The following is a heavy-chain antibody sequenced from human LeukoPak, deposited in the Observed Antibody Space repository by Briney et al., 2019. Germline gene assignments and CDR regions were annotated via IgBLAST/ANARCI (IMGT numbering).Heavy chain of an antibody. J-gene: IGHJ4*02. V-gene: IGHV4-34*01. CDR3: ARRQKLLWFGEYDY. CDR2: INHSGST. CDR1: GGSFSGYY. Sequence: SETLSLTCAVYGGSFSGYYWSWIRQPPGKGLEWIGEINHSGSTNYNPSLKSRVTISVDTSKNQFSLKLSSVTAADTAVYYCARRQKLLWFGEYDYWGLGTLVTVSS. D-gene: IGHD3-10*01.